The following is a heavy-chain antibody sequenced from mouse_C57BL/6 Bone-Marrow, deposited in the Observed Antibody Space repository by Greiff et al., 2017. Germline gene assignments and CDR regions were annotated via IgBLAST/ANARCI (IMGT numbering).Heavy chain of an antibody. J-gene: IGHJ1*03. CDR2: IDPSDSYT. Sequence: QVQLQQPGAELVMPGASVKLSCKASGYTFTSYWMHWVKQRPGQGLEWIGEIDPSDSYTNSNQKFKGKSTLTVDKSSSTAYMQLSSLTSEDSAIYYCARWGHGNYWYFDVWGTGTTVTVSS. D-gene: IGHD2-1*01. V-gene: IGHV1-69*01. CDR3: ARWGHGNYWYFDV. CDR1: GYTFTSYW.